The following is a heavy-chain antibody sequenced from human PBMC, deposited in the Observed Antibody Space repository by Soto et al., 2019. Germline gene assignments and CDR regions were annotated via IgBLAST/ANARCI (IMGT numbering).Heavy chain of an antibody. J-gene: IGHJ6*02. CDR1: GGSIRNYY. D-gene: IGHD4-4*01. CDR2: IYASGST. Sequence: PSETLSLTCTVSGGSIRNYYWSWIRQPAGERLEWIGRIYASGSTNHNPSLKSRVSMSVDTSRNQFSLRLYSVTAADTAVYYCAREGLTTGSGVDAWGQGTTVTVYS. CDR3: AREGLTTGSGVDA. V-gene: IGHV4-4*07.